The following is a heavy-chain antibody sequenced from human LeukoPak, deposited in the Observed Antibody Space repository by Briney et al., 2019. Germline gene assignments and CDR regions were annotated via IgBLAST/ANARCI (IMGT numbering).Heavy chain of an antibody. V-gene: IGHV1-69*02. D-gene: IGHD3-10*01. Sequence: GASVKVSCKASGGTFISYTISWVRQAPGQGLEWMGRIIPILGIANYAQKFQGRVTITADKSTSTAYMELSSLRSEDTAVYYCARVSRYYGSGSYYFDYWGQGTLVTVSS. J-gene: IGHJ4*02. CDR3: ARVSRYYGSGSYYFDY. CDR1: GGTFISYT. CDR2: IIPILGIA.